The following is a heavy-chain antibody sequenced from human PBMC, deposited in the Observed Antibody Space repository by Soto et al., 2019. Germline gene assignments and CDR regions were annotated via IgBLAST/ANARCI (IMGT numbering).Heavy chain of an antibody. CDR1: GGSISSYY. CDR3: ARSTGYGDSYFDY. Sequence: PSETLSLTCTVSGGSISSYYWSWIRQPPGKGLEWIGYMYSSGSTNYRSSLKSRVTIPGDTSKNQFSLRLRSVTAADTAVYFCARSTGYGDSYFDYWGQGALVTVSS. D-gene: IGHD4-17*01. CDR2: MYSSGST. J-gene: IGHJ4*02. V-gene: IGHV4-59*01.